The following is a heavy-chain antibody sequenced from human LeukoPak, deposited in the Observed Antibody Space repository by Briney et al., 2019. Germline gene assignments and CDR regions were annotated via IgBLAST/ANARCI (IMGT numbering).Heavy chain of an antibody. Sequence: ASVKVSCKASGYTFTGYYMHWVRQAPGQGLEWMGWINPNSGGTNYAQKFQGSVTMTRDTSISTAYMELSRLRSDDTAVYYCAREYSGSYSLDYWGQGTLVTVSS. CDR3: AREYSGSYSLDY. J-gene: IGHJ4*02. V-gene: IGHV1-2*02. CDR2: INPNSGGT. CDR1: GYTFTGYY. D-gene: IGHD1-26*01.